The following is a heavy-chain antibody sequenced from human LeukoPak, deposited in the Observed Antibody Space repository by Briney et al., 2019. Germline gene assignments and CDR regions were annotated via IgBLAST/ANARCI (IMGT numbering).Heavy chain of an antibody. D-gene: IGHD1-1*01. CDR1: GFTFSSYA. Sequence: GGSLRLSCAASGFTFSSYAMSWVRQAPGKGLEWVSAISGSGGSTYYADSVKGRFTISRDNSKNTLYLQMNSLRAEDTAVYYCAKVWNYYYYYYMDVWGKGTTVTVSS. V-gene: IGHV3-23*01. CDR2: ISGSGGST. CDR3: AKVWNYYYYYYMDV. J-gene: IGHJ6*03.